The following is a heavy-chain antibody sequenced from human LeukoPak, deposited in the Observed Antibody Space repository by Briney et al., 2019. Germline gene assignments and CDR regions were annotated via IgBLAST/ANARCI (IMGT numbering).Heavy chain of an antibody. CDR1: GFTLSSYD. V-gene: IGHV3-30*02. CDR2: IRSDGSTK. Sequence: GGSLRLSCAASGFTLSSYDMHWVRQAPGKGLEWVAFIRSDGSTKYYADSVKGRFAISRDNSKNTLYLQMNSLRAEDTAVYYCAKGVPPLDYFDYWGQGTLVTVSS. CDR3: AKGVPPLDYFDY. J-gene: IGHJ4*02.